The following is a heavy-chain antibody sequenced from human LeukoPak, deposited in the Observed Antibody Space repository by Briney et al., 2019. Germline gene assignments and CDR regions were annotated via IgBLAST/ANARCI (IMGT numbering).Heavy chain of an antibody. Sequence: GGSLRLSCAASGFTFSNYAMSWVRQAPGKGLEWVSAISGSGGSTYYADSVKGRFTISRDNSKNTLYLQMNSLRAEDTAVYYCAKAGSSSPCWGMDVWGQGTTVTVSS. CDR2: ISGSGGST. CDR3: AKAGSSSPCWGMDV. CDR1: GFTFSNYA. V-gene: IGHV3-23*01. D-gene: IGHD6-13*01. J-gene: IGHJ6*02.